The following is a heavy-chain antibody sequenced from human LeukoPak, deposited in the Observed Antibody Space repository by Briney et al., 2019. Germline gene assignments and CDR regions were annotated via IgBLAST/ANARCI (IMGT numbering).Heavy chain of an antibody. CDR1: GYTFTSYG. V-gene: IGHV1-18*01. Sequence: ASVKVSCKASGYTFTSYGISWVRQATGQGLEWMGWISAYNGNTNYAQKLQGRVTMTTDTSTSTAYMELRSLRSDDTAVYYCARDIFTGYSSGWYREYYFDYWGQGTLVTVSS. CDR2: ISAYNGNT. J-gene: IGHJ4*02. CDR3: ARDIFTGYSSGWYREYYFDY. D-gene: IGHD6-19*01.